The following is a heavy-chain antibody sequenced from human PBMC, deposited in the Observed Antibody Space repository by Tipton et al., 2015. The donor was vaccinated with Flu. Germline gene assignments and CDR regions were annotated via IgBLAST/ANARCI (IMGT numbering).Heavy chain of an antibody. V-gene: IGHV4-38-2*01. J-gene: IGHJ4*02. D-gene: IGHD3-10*02. CDR2: IYHSGTT. CDR3: ARHTGDSVRGLIDY. CDR1: GNSISSGYH. Sequence: TLSLTCVVSGNSISSGYHWGWVRRPPGKGLEWIGTIYHSGTTYYNPSLKSRLTISVDTSKNQFSLRLSSVTAADTAIYYCARHTGDSVRGLIDYWGQGTLVTVSS.